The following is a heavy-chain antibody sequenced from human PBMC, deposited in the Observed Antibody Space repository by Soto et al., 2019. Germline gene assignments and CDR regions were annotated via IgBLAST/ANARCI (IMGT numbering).Heavy chain of an antibody. J-gene: IGHJ3*01. D-gene: IGHD3-16*01. CDR1: GFSFSSYN. Sequence: PGGSLRLSCAASGFSFSSYNMNWVRQAPGKGLEWVSSISSSSTFISYADSVRGRFTISRDNAKNSLYLQMNSLRAEATAVYYCGREGGWGNAFDSWGQGKRVTFSS. CDR2: ISSSSTFI. V-gene: IGHV3-21*01. CDR3: GREGGWGNAFDS.